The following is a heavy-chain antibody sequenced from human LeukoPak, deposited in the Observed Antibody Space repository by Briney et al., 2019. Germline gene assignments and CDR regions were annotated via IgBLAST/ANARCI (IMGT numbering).Heavy chain of an antibody. CDR3: ARDRRAYGGATTPYWFDP. CDR2: ISNDGSNK. V-gene: IGHV3-30*03. J-gene: IGHJ5*02. D-gene: IGHD1-26*01. Sequence: GGSLRLSCAASGFTFSSYGMHWVRQAPGKGLEWVAVISNDGSNKYYADSVKGRFTISRDNSKNTLYLQMNSLRAEDTAVYYCARDRRAYGGATTPYWFDPWGQGTLVTVSS. CDR1: GFTFSSYG.